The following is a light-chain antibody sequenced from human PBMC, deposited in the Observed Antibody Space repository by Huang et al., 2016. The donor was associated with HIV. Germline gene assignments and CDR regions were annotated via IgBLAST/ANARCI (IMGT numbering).Light chain of an antibody. CDR3: QQYDNLPR. Sequence: DIQMTQSPSSLSASVGDRVTITCQASQDISNYLNWYQQKPGKAPKLLIYDASNLETGVPSRFSGSGSGTDFTLTISSLQPEDIATYYCQQYDNLPRFGGGTKVEIK. V-gene: IGKV1-33*01. J-gene: IGKJ4*01. CDR2: DAS. CDR1: QDISNY.